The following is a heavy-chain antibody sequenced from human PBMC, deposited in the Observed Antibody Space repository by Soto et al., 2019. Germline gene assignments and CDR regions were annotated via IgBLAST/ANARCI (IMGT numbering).Heavy chain of an antibody. D-gene: IGHD3-3*01. V-gene: IGHV4-39*01. J-gene: IGHJ4*02. CDR2: IFYSGST. CDR1: GGSISSSSYY. Sequence: ASGTLSLTCTVSGGSISSSSYYLGRDRQPPGEGLEWIGSIFYSGSTYYNPSLKSRVTISVDTSKNQFSLKLSSVTAADTAVYYCARTYAYYDFWSGYYVDYWGQGTLVTVSS. CDR3: ARTYAYYDFWSGYYVDY.